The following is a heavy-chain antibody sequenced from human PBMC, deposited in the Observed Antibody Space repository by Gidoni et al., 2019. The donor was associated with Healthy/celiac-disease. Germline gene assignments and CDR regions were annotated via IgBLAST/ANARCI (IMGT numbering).Heavy chain of an antibody. Sequence: QLLESWGGLVQPGGSLRLSCAASGFSFSSNAMSWVRQAPGKGLEWVSAISSSGGSTYYADSVKGRFTISRDNSKNTLYLQMNSLRAEDTAVYYCAKDRGYSYGFYAFDIWGQGTMVTVSS. CDR3: AKDRGYSYGFYAFDI. CDR2: ISSSGGST. CDR1: GFSFSSNA. D-gene: IGHD5-18*01. J-gene: IGHJ3*02. V-gene: IGHV3-23*01.